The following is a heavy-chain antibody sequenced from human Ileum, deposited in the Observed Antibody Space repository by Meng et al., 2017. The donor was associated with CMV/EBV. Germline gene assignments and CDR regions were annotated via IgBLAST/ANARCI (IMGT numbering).Heavy chain of an antibody. Sequence: GESLQISCAASGFNFRNYHMNWVRRAPGKGLEWLSFITDNSGTIYYTDSVKDRFTISRDNAKNSLFLQMNSLRAEDTAVYYCVRDRKGEGYPVFDCWGQGTLVTVSS. CDR1: GFNFRNYH. CDR2: ITDNSGTI. CDR3: VRDRKGEGYPVFDC. V-gene: IGHV3-48*04. D-gene: IGHD2-15*01. J-gene: IGHJ4*02.